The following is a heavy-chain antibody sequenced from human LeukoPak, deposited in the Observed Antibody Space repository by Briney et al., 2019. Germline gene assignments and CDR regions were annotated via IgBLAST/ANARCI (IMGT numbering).Heavy chain of an antibody. CDR2: ISSSSSYI. CDR3: ARDSAGGKRNDAFDI. D-gene: IGHD4-23*01. CDR1: GFTFGDYA. Sequence: GGSLRLSCTASGFTFGDYAMSWVRQAPGKGLEWVSSISSSSSYIYYADSVKGRFTISRDNAKNSLYLQMNSLRAEDTAVYYCARDSAGGKRNDAFDIWGQGTMVTVSS. J-gene: IGHJ3*02. V-gene: IGHV3-21*01.